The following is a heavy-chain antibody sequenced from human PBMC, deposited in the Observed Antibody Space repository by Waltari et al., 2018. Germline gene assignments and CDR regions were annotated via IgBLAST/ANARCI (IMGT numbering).Heavy chain of an antibody. V-gene: IGHV1-69-2*01. CDR2: VVPEDGET. CDR1: GYTFTDYY. D-gene: IGHD3-10*01. J-gene: IGHJ5*02. Sequence: EVQLVQSGAEVKKPGATVKISCKVSGYTFTDYYMHWVQQAPGKGLEWMGLVVPEDGETIYAGKFQGRVTITADTSTDTAYMELSSLRSEDTAVYYCATVHYYGSGSYYMGQGPWGQGTLVTVSS. CDR3: ATVHYYGSGSYYMGQGP.